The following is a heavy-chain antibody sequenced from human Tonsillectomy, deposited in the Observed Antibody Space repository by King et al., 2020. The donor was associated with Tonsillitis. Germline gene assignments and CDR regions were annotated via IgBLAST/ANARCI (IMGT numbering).Heavy chain of an antibody. CDR2: INNDGSDT. J-gene: IGHJ3*02. CDR1: EFTFTSYW. V-gene: IGHV3-74*01. Sequence: VQLVESGGGLVQPGGSLRLSCAASEFTFTSYWMHWVRQAPGKGLVWVSRINNDGSDTIYADSVKGRFTISRDNAKNTLYLQMNSLRAGDTAVYFCARGGGNHAFDIWGQGTMVTVSS. D-gene: IGHD2-15*01. CDR3: ARGGGNHAFDI.